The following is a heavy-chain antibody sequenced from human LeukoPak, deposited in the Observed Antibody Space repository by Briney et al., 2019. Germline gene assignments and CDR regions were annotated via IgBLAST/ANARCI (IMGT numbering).Heavy chain of an antibody. CDR3: ARATLRAARDAFDI. CDR2: INYSGST. J-gene: IGHJ3*02. D-gene: IGHD3-16*01. Sequence: SETLSLTCTVSGGSIRTYYWSWIRQSPEKGLEWIGYINYSGSTKYNPSLKSRVTMSVDTSKNQFSLKLSSVTAADTAVYYCARATLRAARDAFDIWGQGTMVTVSS. CDR1: GGSIRTYY. V-gene: IGHV4-59*12.